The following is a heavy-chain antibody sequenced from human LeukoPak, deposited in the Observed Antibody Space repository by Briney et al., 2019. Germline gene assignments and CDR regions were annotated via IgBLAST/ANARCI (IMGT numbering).Heavy chain of an antibody. J-gene: IGHJ6*02. V-gene: IGHV4-59*01. D-gene: IGHD3-16*02. CDR3: ARDDVVTTDYYYGMDV. CDR1: GGSISSYY. CDR2: IYYSGST. Sequence: PSETLSLTCTVSGGSISSYYWSWIRQPPGKGLEWIGYIYYSGSTNYNPSLKSRVTISVDTSKNQFSLKLSSVTAADTAVYYCARDDVVTTDYYYGMDVWRQGTTVTVSS.